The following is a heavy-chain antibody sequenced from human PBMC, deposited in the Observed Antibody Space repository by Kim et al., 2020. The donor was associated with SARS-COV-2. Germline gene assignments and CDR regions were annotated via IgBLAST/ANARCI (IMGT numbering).Heavy chain of an antibody. J-gene: IGHJ4*02. V-gene: IGHV6-1*01. Sequence: DYAISMKSRITINPDTSQNQFSLHLDSVTPEDTAVYFCARTRPNQGFDYWGQGTLVTVSS. D-gene: IGHD1-1*01. CDR3: ARTRPNQGFDY.